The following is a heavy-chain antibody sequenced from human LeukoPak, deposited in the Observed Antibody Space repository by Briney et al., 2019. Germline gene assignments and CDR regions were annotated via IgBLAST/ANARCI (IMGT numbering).Heavy chain of an antibody. J-gene: IGHJ5*02. CDR3: ARDPFGLSLYTPFDP. D-gene: IGHD3-16*01. V-gene: IGHV1-2*02. CDR2: INPNSGGT. Sequence: GASVKVSCKASGYTFTGYYMHWVRQAPGQGLEWMGWINPNSGGTNYAQKFQGRVTMTRDTSISTAYMEPSRLRSDDTAVYYCARDPFGLSLYTPFDPWGQGTLVTVSS. CDR1: GYTFTGYY.